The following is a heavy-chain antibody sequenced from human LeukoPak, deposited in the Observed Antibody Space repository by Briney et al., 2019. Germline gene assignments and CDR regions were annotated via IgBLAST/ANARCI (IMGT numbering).Heavy chain of an antibody. CDR2: ISSSSSYI. Sequence: GGSLRLSCAAPGSTFSSYSMNWVRQAPGKGLEWVSSISSSSSYIYYADSVKGRFTISRDNAKNSLYLQMNSLRAEDTAVYYCARGGDYDILTGYYNAYFDYWGQGTLVTVSP. CDR3: ARGGDYDILTGYYNAYFDY. D-gene: IGHD3-9*01. CDR1: GSTFSSYS. V-gene: IGHV3-21*01. J-gene: IGHJ4*02.